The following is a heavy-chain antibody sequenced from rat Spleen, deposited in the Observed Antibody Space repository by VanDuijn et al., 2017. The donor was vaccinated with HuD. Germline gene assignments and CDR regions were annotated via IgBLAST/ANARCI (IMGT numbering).Heavy chain of an antibody. CDR2: MWSDGDT. V-gene: IGHV2-32*01. CDR3: ASFSGPYYYVMDA. D-gene: IGHD4-3*01. Sequence: WVRQPPGKGLEWMGVMWSDGDTSYNSALKSRLSISRDTSKSQVFLKMSSLQTEDTATYYCASFSGPYYYVMDAWGQGASVTVSS. J-gene: IGHJ4*01.